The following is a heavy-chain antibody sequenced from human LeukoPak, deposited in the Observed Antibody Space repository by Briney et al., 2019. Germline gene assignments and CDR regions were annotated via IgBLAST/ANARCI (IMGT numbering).Heavy chain of an antibody. CDR3: ARRLYDSSGYYLA. D-gene: IGHD3-22*01. CDR1: GYSFTNYW. J-gene: IGHJ5*02. V-gene: IGHV5-51*01. CDR2: IYPGDSDT. Sequence: GESLKISCKGSGYSFTNYWIGWVRQMPGKGLECMGVIYPGDSDTRYSPSFQGQVTISADKSISTAYLQWSSLKASDTAMYYCARRLYDSSGYYLAWGQGTLVTVSS.